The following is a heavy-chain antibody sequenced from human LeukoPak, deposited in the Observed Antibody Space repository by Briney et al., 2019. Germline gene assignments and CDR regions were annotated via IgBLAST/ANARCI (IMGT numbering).Heavy chain of an antibody. CDR2: ISWNSGSI. J-gene: IGHJ4*02. D-gene: IGHD6-6*01. CDR1: GFTFDDYA. V-gene: IGHV3-9*01. Sequence: PGGSLRLSCAASGFTFDDYAMHWVRQAPGKGLEWVSRISWNSGSIAYADSVRGRFTISRDNAKNSLYLQMNSLRAEDTALYYCAKDLSFGGYSSSSFDYWGQGTLVTVSS. CDR3: AKDLSFGGYSSSSFDY.